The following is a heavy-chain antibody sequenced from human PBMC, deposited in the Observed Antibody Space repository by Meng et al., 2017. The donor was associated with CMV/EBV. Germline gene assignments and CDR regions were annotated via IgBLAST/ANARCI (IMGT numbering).Heavy chain of an antibody. Sequence: GESLKISCAASGFTFSSYAMHWVRQAPGKGLEWVAVISYDGSNKYYADSVKGRFTISRDNSKNTLYLQMNSLRAEDTAVYYCARHLAAIFGVDAFDIWGQGTMVTVSS. CDR2: ISYDGSNK. J-gene: IGHJ3*02. D-gene: IGHD3-3*01. V-gene: IGHV3-30-3*01. CDR3: ARHLAAIFGVDAFDI. CDR1: GFTFSSYA.